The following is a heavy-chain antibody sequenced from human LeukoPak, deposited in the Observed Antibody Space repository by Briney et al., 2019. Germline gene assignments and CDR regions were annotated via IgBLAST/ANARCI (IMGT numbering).Heavy chain of an antibody. CDR1: GGSISSGGYS. J-gene: IGHJ3*02. CDR3: ARRRVMGGAWTFDI. D-gene: IGHD1-26*01. CDR2: IYHSGST. Sequence: SETLSLTCAVSGGSISSGGYSWSWIRQPPGKGLEWIGYIYHSGSTYYNPPLKSRVTISVDTSKNQFSLNLSSVTAADTAVYYCARRRVMGGAWTFDIWGQGTMVTVSS. V-gene: IGHV4-30-2*01.